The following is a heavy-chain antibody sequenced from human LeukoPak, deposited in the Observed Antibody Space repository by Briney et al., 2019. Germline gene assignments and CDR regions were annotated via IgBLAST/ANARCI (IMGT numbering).Heavy chain of an antibody. D-gene: IGHD2-8*02. CDR2: VNANSGST. CDR1: GYTFTNHD. Sequence: GASVKVSYQASGYTFTNHDINWVRQAPGQGLEWVGWVNANSGSTGYAQRFQGRVTMTRNTSLRTVFMELSGLRSDDTAIYYCARASFRDFVLSTTNIHVSYFDSWGQGTLVTVSS. J-gene: IGHJ4*02. V-gene: IGHV1-8*01. CDR3: ARASFRDFVLSTTNIHVSYFDS.